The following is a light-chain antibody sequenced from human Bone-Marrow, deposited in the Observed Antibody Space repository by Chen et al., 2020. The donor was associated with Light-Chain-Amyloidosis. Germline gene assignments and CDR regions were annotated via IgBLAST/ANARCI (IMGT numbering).Light chain of an antibody. V-gene: IGLV3-21*02. CDR1: NIGSTS. Sequence: SYVLTQPSSVSVAPGQTAPIACGGKNIGSTSVHWFQQTPGQAPLLDVSDDSDRPSGIPERLSGSGSGNPATLTISRVEAGDEADYYCQVWDRSSDRPVFGGGTKLTVL. J-gene: IGLJ3*02. CDR2: DDS. CDR3: QVWDRSSDRPV.